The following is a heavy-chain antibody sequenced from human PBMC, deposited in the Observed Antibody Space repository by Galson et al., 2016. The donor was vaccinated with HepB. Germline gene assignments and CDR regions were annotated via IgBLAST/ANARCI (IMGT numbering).Heavy chain of an antibody. Sequence: QSGAEVKMPGESLQISCKGSGYNFGNYWIGWVRQVPGKGLEWMGIIYPGAFDTRDSPSPQGQVSISADKSISSTYLQWSSRNASDPATYYCARQTFYYNASGQPIAGALDYWGQGTLVTVSS. CDR3: ARQTFYYNASGQPIAGALDY. V-gene: IGHV5-51*01. CDR1: GYNFGNYW. CDR2: IYPGAFDT. J-gene: IGHJ4*02. D-gene: IGHD3-22*01.